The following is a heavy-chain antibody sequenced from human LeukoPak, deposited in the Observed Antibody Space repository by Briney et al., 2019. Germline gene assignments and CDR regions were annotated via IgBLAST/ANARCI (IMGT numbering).Heavy chain of an antibody. J-gene: IGHJ4*02. CDR1: GFTYSNYW. CDR3: ARVYCRNNGCDSYFDY. Sequence: PGGSLRLSCAASGFTYSNYWMSWVRQAPGKGLEWVANINKDGSEEYYVDSVKGRFTISRDNAKNSLYLQMNSLRAEDTAVYYCARVYCRNNGCDSYFDYWGLGILVTVSS. V-gene: IGHV3-7*04. CDR2: INKDGSEE. D-gene: IGHD1/OR15-1a*01.